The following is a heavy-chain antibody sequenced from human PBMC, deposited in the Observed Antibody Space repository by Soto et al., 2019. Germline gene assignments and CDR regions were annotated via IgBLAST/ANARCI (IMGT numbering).Heavy chain of an antibody. V-gene: IGHV1-69*13. CDR3: ARDREMVREPAPEPWYGMDV. Sequence: GASVKVSCKASGGTFSSYAISWVRQAPGQGLEWMGGIIPIFGTANYAQKFQGRVTITADESTSTAYVELSSLRSEDTAVYYCARDREMVREPAPEPWYGMDVWGQGTTVTVSS. CDR1: GGTFSSYA. CDR2: IIPIFGTA. J-gene: IGHJ6*02. D-gene: IGHD3-10*01.